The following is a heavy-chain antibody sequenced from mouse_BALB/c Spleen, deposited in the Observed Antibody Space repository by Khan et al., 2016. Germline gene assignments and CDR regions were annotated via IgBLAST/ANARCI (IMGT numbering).Heavy chain of an antibody. D-gene: IGHD1-1*01. Sequence: QIQLVQSGPELKKPGETVKISCKASGYTFTNYGMNWVKQAPGKGLKWMGWINTNTGEPTYAEEFKGRFAFSLETSASTAYLQLNNLKNEDTATYFCAREYYGSNWFAYWGQGTLVTVSA. CDR3: AREYYGSNWFAY. J-gene: IGHJ3*01. CDR2: INTNTGEP. V-gene: IGHV9-3*02. CDR1: GYTFTNYG.